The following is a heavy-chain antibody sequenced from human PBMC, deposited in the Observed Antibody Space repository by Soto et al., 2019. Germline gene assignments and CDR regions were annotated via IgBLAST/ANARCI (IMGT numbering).Heavy chain of an antibody. Sequence: LRLSCAASGFTFSSYAMSWVRQAPGKGLEWVSAISGSGGSTYYADSVKGRFTISRDNSKNTLYLQMNSLRAEDTAVYYCANHDLPSSWSPFDYWGQGTLVTVSS. CDR2: ISGSGGST. J-gene: IGHJ4*02. CDR3: ANHDLPSSWSPFDY. D-gene: IGHD6-13*01. CDR1: GFTFSSYA. V-gene: IGHV3-23*01.